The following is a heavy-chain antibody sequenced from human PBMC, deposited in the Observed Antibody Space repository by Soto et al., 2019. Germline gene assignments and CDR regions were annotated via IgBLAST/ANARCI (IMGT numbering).Heavy chain of an antibody. CDR2: IYYSGIT. V-gene: IGHV4-30-4*01. Sequence: TSQLLSHPCTVSGGSIRSGDNYWSWIRQPPGKGLEWIGYIYYSGITYYNPSLKSRVTISVDTSKNQFSLKLSSVTAADTAVYYCARDRPDYDSLYYYYGMDIWGQGTTGTV. J-gene: IGHJ6*02. CDR1: GGSIRSGDNY. CDR3: ARDRPDYDSLYYYYGMDI. D-gene: IGHD3-10*01.